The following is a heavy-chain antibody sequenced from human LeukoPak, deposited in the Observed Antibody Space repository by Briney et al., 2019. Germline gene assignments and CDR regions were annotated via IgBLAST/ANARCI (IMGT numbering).Heavy chain of an antibody. CDR1: GFTFSAYG. Sequence: GGSLRLSCAASGFTFSAYGMLWVRQAPGKGLEWVAVISADGSNKHYADSVKGRFIISRDNSKNTLYLQMNSLRPEDSAVYYCAKGYNWNDSYWGQGTLVTVSS. CDR3: AKGYNWNDSY. V-gene: IGHV3-30*18. CDR2: ISADGSNK. J-gene: IGHJ4*02. D-gene: IGHD1-1*01.